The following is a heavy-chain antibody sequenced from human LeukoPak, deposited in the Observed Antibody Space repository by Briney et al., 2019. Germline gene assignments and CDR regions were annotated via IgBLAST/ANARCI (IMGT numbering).Heavy chain of an antibody. CDR1: GGSISDYY. J-gene: IGHJ4*02. CDR2: IYYSGST. V-gene: IGHV4-59*08. Sequence: PSETLSLTRTVSGGSISDYYWSWIRQPPGKGLEWIGYIYYSGSTNYNPSLKSRVTISVDTSKNQFSLKLSSVTAADTAVYYCARHGGRWFKTATIDYWGQGTLVTVSS. CDR3: ARHGGRWFKTATIDY. D-gene: IGHD2-15*01.